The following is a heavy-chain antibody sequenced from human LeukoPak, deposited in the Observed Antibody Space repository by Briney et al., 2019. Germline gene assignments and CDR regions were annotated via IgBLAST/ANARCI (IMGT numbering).Heavy chain of an antibody. D-gene: IGHD2-2*01. CDR1: GGTFSSYA. J-gene: IGHJ3*02. CDR3: ARQIDVGCLSTGCYGHGAFDI. V-gene: IGHV1-46*01. Sequence: ASVKVSCKASGGTFSSYAISWVRQAPGQGLEWMGIINPSGGSTSYAQKFQGRVTMTRDTSTSTVYMELSSLRSEDTAVYYCARQIDVGCLSTGCYGHGAFDIWGQGTGVTVSS. CDR2: INPSGGST.